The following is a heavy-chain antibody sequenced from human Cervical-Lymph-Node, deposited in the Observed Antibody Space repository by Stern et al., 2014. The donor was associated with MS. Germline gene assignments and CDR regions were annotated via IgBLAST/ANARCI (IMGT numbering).Heavy chain of an antibody. D-gene: IGHD1-7*01. CDR1: GYTFTKYD. CDR3: TRGPRT. Sequence: QLVQSGAEVQKPGASVKVSCKASGYTFTKYDIHWVRRATGQGLEWMGWMIPDSGDTGFAQKFQGIVTMTRNTSITTAYLELNSLRSEDTAVYYCTRGPRTWGRGTLVTVSS. J-gene: IGHJ4*02. V-gene: IGHV1-8*01. CDR2: MIPDSGDT.